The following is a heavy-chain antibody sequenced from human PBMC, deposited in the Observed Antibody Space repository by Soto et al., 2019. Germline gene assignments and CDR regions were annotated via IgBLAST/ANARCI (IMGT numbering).Heavy chain of an antibody. Sequence: ASVKVSCKASGGTFSSYAISWVRQAPGQGLEWMGGIIPIFGTANYAQKFQGRVTITADESTSTAYMELSSLRSEDTAVYYCASPLLWFGELYNAFDIWGQGTMVTVSS. D-gene: IGHD3-10*01. V-gene: IGHV1-69*13. CDR1: GGTFSSYA. J-gene: IGHJ3*02. CDR2: IIPIFGTA. CDR3: ASPLLWFGELYNAFDI.